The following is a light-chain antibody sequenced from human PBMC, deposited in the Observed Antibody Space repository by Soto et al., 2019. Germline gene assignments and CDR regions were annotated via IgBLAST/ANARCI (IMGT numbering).Light chain of an antibody. CDR1: QSISSY. Sequence: DIQMTQSPSSLSASVGDRVTITCRASQSISSYLNWYQQKPGKAPKLLIYAAFSLQSGVPSRFSGSGSGTDFTLTISSLQPDDFATYYCQQSYSTPRTFGQGAKVEIK. CDR2: AAF. J-gene: IGKJ1*01. CDR3: QQSYSTPRT. V-gene: IGKV1-39*01.